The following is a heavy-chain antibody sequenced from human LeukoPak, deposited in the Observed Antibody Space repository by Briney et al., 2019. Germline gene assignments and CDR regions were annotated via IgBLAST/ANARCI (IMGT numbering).Heavy chain of an antibody. V-gene: IGHV4-59*01. CDR3: ARGGAVVAETRFDY. CDR1: GGSMNSYY. D-gene: IGHD2-15*01. Sequence: SETLSLTCSVSGGSMNSYYWSWIRQSPGKGLEWIGYIYYSGSTNYNPSLKSRVTISVDTSKNQFSLKLSSVTAADTAVYYCARGGAVVAETRFDYWGQGTLVTVSS. CDR2: IYYSGST. J-gene: IGHJ4*02.